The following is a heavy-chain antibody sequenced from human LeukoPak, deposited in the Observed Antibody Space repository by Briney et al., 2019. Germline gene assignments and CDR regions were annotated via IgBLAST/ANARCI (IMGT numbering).Heavy chain of an antibody. J-gene: IGHJ4*02. CDR1: GFTFSSYA. Sequence: PGGSLRLSCAASGFTFSSYAMSWVRQAPGKGLEWVSGISGSGGSTYYADSVKGRFTISRDNSKNTLYLQMNSLRAEDTAVYYCAKDPISSTAARRFDYWGQGTPVTVSS. D-gene: IGHD6-6*01. CDR2: ISGSGGST. CDR3: AKDPISSTAARRFDY. V-gene: IGHV3-23*01.